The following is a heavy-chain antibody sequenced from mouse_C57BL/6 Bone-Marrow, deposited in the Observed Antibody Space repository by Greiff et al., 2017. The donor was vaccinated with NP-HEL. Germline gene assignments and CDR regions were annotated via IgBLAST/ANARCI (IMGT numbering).Heavy chain of an antibody. CDR3: ARYDYDDPFAY. Sequence: QVQLQQSGAELVRPGSSVKLSCKASGYTFTSYWMHWVKQRPIQGLEWIGNIDPSDSETHYNQKFKDKATLTVDKSSSTAYMQLSSLTSEDSAVYYCARYDYDDPFAYWGQGTLVTVSA. J-gene: IGHJ3*01. D-gene: IGHD2-4*01. V-gene: IGHV1-52*01. CDR1: GYTFTSYW. CDR2: IDPSDSET.